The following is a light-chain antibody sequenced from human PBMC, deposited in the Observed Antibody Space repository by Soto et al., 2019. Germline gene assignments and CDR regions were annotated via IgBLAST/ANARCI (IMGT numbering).Light chain of an antibody. CDR2: GAS. Sequence: EIVMTQSPATLSLSPGERATLSCRASQSVRSNLAWYQQKPGQSPRLLIYGASTRATGIPARFSGSGSGTQFTLTISSLQSEDFAVYYGQQYNNWPIACTFGQGTKVDIK. V-gene: IGKV3-15*01. CDR3: QQYNNWPIACT. CDR1: QSVRSN. J-gene: IGKJ1*01.